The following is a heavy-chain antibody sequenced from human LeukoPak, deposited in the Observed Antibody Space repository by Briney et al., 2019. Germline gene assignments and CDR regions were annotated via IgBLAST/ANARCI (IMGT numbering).Heavy chain of an antibody. D-gene: IGHD6-13*01. CDR1: GFTFSSCA. CDR2: ISGSGGST. V-gene: IGHV3-23*01. J-gene: IGHJ4*02. Sequence: PGGSLRLSCAASGFTFSSCAMSWVRQAPGKGLEWVSGISGSGGSTYYADSVKGRFTISRDNSKNTLYLQMNSPRAEDTAVYYCAILPGYSSSWYEVDYWGQGTLVTVSS. CDR3: AILPGYSSSWYEVDY.